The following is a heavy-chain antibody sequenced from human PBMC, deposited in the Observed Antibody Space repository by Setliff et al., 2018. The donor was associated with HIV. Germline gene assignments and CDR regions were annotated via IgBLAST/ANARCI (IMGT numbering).Heavy chain of an antibody. J-gene: IGHJ3*02. D-gene: IGHD2-2*01. V-gene: IGHV1-18*01. CDR3: ARDRGAYCISSSCYSPVDAFDI. Sequence: ASVKVSCKASGYTFSTYGISWVRQAPGQGLEWMGWISAYNGSTNYAQKLQGRVTVTTDTSTSTAYMELRSLRSDDTAVYYCARDRGAYCISSSCYSPVDAFDIWGQGTMVTVSS. CDR1: GYTFSTYG. CDR2: ISAYNGST.